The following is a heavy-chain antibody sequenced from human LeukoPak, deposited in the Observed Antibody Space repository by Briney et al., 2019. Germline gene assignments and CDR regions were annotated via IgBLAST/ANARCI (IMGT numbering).Heavy chain of an antibody. Sequence: ASVKVSCKASGYTFTSYGISWVRRAPGQGLGWMGWISAYNGNTNYAQKLQGRVTMTTDTSTSTAYMELRSLRSDDTAVYYCARVRGYSYGYAHDFDYWGQGTLVTVSS. CDR1: GYTFTSYG. D-gene: IGHD5-18*01. CDR2: ISAYNGNT. CDR3: ARVRGYSYGYAHDFDY. J-gene: IGHJ4*02. V-gene: IGHV1-18*01.